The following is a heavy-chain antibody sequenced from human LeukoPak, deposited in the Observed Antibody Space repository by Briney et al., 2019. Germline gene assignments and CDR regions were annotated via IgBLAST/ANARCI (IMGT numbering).Heavy chain of an antibody. V-gene: IGHV1-46*01. CDR1: GYTLTSYY. CDR2: INPSGGST. Sequence: ASVKVSCTASGYTLTSYYMHWVRQAPGQGFEWMGIINPSGGSTSYAQKFQGRVTMTRDTSTSTVYMELSSLRSEDTAMYYCAREDPGTTIFGVVIGSLGMDVWGQGTTVTVSS. D-gene: IGHD3-3*01. J-gene: IGHJ6*02. CDR3: AREDPGTTIFGVVIGSLGMDV.